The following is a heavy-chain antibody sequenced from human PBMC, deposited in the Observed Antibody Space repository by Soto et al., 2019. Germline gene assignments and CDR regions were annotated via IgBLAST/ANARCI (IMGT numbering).Heavy chain of an antibody. CDR2: ISYDGSNK. CDR1: GFTFSSYG. D-gene: IGHD7-27*01. V-gene: IGHV3-30*03. CDR3: ATRDSDEQGTYYYYYYMDV. J-gene: IGHJ6*03. Sequence: GGSLRLSCAASGFTFSSYGMHWVRQAPGKGLEWVAVISYDGSNKYYADSVKGRFTISRDNSKNTLYLQMNSLRAEDTAVYYCATRDSDEQGTYYYYYYMDVWGKGTTVTVSS.